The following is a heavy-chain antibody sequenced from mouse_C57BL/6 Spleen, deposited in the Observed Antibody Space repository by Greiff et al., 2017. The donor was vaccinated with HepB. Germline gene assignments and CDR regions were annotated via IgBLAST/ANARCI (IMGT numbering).Heavy chain of an antibody. J-gene: IGHJ3*01. CDR2: IYPRSGNT. V-gene: IGHV1-81*01. CDR3: ARLYDYDVWFAY. D-gene: IGHD2-4*01. Sequence: QVQLQQSGAELARPGASVKLSCKASGYTFTSYGISWVKQRTGQGLEWIGEIYPRSGNTYYNGKFKGKATLTADKSSSTAYMELRSLTSEDSAVYFCARLYDYDVWFAYWGQGTLVTVSA. CDR1: GYTFTSYG.